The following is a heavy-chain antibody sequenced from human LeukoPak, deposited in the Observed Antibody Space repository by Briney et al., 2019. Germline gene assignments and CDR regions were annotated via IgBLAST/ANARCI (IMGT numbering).Heavy chain of an antibody. CDR3: TKGYFYGSGNYYPGGIFDY. J-gene: IGHJ4*02. D-gene: IGHD3-10*01. CDR2: IRGSDGST. V-gene: IGHV3-23*01. CDR1: GFTFSSYA. Sequence: GGSLRLSCAASGFTFSSYAMSWVRQAPGEGLEWVSVIRGSDGSTYYADSVKGRFTISRDNSKNTVYLQMNSLRVEDTAVYYCTKGYFYGSGNYYPGGIFDYWGQGALVTVSS.